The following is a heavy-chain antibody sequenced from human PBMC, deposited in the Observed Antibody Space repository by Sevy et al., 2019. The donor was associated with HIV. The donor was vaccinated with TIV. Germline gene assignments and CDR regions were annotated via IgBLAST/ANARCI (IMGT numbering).Heavy chain of an antibody. D-gene: IGHD3-22*01. CDR1: GFTFSSYA. CDR2: LSGYGGST. Sequence: GYLRLSCAASGFTFSSYAMSWVRQAPGKGLEWVSGLSGYGGSTYYADSVKDRFTISRDNSKNTLYLQMNSLRAEDTAVYYCAKDRITMIGDAFDVWGQGTMVTVSS. J-gene: IGHJ3*01. CDR3: AKDRITMIGDAFDV. V-gene: IGHV3-23*01.